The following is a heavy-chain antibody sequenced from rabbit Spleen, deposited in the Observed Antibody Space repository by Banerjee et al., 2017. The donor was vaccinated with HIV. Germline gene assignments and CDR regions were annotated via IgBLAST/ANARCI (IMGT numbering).Heavy chain of an antibody. D-gene: IGHD7-1*01. CDR2: INIVTGKS. CDR1: GVSLNDKDV. Sequence: QEQLEESGGGLVKPEGSLTLTCKASGVSLNDKDVMCWVRQAPGKGLEWIACINIVTGKSVYASWAKGRFIMSRTSSTTVTLQMTSLTAADTATYFCARDTGTSFSTYGMDLWGQGTLVTVS. J-gene: IGHJ6*01. CDR3: ARDTGTSFSTYGMDL. V-gene: IGHV1S45*01.